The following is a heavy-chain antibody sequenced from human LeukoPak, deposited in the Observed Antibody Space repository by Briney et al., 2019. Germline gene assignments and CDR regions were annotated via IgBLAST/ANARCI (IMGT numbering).Heavy chain of an antibody. J-gene: IGHJ6*02. V-gene: IGHV3-7*01. CDR1: GFTFGSYW. D-gene: IGHD3-3*01. CDR2: IKEDGSEK. Sequence: GGSLRLSCAASGFTFGSYWVSWVRQAPGKGLEWVANIKEDGSEKNYVDSVKGRFTISRDNAKNSLYLQMNSLRAEDTAVYYCARGGLRFLEWLLPSMDVWGQGTTVTVSS. CDR3: ARGGLRFLEWLLPSMDV.